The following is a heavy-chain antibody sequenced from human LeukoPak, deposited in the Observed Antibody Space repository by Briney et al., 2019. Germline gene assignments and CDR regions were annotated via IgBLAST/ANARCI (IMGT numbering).Heavy chain of an antibody. J-gene: IGHJ4*02. CDR3: ASKVCSGGSCFTMSHYFDY. V-gene: IGHV1-69*04. D-gene: IGHD2-15*01. CDR2: IIPILGIA. Sequence: ASVKVSCKASGGTFSSYAISWARQAPGQGLEWMGRIIPILGIANYAQKFQGRVTITADKSTSTAYMELSSLRSEDTAVYYCASKVCSGGSCFTMSHYFDYWGQGTLVTVSS. CDR1: GGTFSSYA.